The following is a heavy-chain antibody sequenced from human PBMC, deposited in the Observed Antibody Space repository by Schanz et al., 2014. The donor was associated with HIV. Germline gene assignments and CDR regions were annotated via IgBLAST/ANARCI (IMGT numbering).Heavy chain of an antibody. CDR1: GYTFASYG. CDR3: AKGQDWPGPQLDH. D-gene: IGHD3-9*01. CDR2: ISPYNVDR. V-gene: IGHV1-18*01. Sequence: VQLLQSGAAVRKPGASVKVSCKTSGYTFASYGITWVRQAPGQGLDWVGWISPYNVDRKYSQKFQGRVTLTTDTSTNTAYMELRSLRSDDTAVYYCAKGQDWPGPQLDHWGHGSLVIVSS. J-gene: IGHJ4*03.